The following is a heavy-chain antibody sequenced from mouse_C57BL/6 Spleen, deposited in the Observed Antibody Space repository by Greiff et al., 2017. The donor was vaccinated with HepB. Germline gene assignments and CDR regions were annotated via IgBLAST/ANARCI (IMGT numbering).Heavy chain of an antibody. CDR2: INPNNGGT. CDR1: GYTFTDYY. D-gene: IGHD1-1*02. CDR3: ARGVGWYFDV. Sequence: EVQLQQSGPELVKPGASVKISCKASGYTFTDYYINWVKQSHGKSLEWIGDINPNNGGTSYNQKFKGKATLTVDKSSSTAYMELRSLTSEDSAVYYWARGVGWYFDVWGTGTTVTVSS. V-gene: IGHV1-26*01. J-gene: IGHJ1*03.